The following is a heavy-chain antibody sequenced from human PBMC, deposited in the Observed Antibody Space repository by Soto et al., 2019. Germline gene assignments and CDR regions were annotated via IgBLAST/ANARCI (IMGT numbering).Heavy chain of an antibody. Sequence: GGSLRLSCAAYRFTFSSYSMQWVRQAPGGGLEWVAVISYDGSNKYYADSVKGRFTISRDNSKNTLYLQMNSPTAEDTAVYYCARDRGTAMVPQQSSYYYGMDVWGQGTTVTVSS. CDR1: RFTFSSYS. J-gene: IGHJ6*02. D-gene: IGHD5-18*01. CDR2: ISYDGSNK. CDR3: ARDRGTAMVPQQSSYYYGMDV. V-gene: IGHV3-30-3*01.